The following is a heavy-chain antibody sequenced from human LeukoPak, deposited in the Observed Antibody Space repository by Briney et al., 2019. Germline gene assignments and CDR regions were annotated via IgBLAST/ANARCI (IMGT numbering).Heavy chain of an antibody. CDR1: GFTFSDYY. CDR2: ISSSGSTI. D-gene: IGHD3-10*01. V-gene: IGHV3-11*04. CDR3: ARDRGGPYYYYMDV. Sequence: PGGSLRLSXAASGFTFSDYYTSWIRQAPGKGLEWVSYISSSGSTIDYADSVKGRFTISSDNAKNSLYLQMNSLRAEDTAVYYCARDRGGPYYYYMDVWGKGTTVTVSS. J-gene: IGHJ6*03.